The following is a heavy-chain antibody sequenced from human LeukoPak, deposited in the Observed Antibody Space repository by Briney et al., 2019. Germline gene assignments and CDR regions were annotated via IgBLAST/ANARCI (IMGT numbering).Heavy chain of an antibody. CDR2: IKQDGSEK. V-gene: IGHV3-7*03. CDR3: AKFGWDPYYFDH. D-gene: IGHD6-19*01. J-gene: IGHJ4*02. Sequence: GGSLRLSCAASGFTVSSNYMSWVRQAPGKGLEWVANIKQDGSEKYYVDSVKGRFTISRDNAKNSLHLQMNSLRAEDTAVYYCAKFGWDPYYFDHWGQGTLVTVSS. CDR1: GFTVSSNY.